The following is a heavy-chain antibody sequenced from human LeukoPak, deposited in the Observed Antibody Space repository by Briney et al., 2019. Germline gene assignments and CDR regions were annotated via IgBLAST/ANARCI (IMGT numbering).Heavy chain of an antibody. CDR3: ARSSSWYLYWFDP. CDR1: GYTFTSYA. CDR2: MNPNSGNT. Sequence: GASVKFSCKASGYTFTSYAINWVRQATGQGLEWMGWMNPNSGNTGYAQKFQGRVTMTRNTSISTAYMELSSLRSEDTAVYYCARSSSWYLYWFDPWGQGTLVNVSS. V-gene: IGHV1-8*01. D-gene: IGHD6-13*01. J-gene: IGHJ5*02.